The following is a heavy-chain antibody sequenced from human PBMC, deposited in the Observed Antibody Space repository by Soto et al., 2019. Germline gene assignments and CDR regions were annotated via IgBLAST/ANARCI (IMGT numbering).Heavy chain of an antibody. CDR1: GGTFSSYA. CDR3: ATDCSGGSCYSGIDY. CDR2: IIPIFGTA. J-gene: IGHJ4*02. D-gene: IGHD2-15*01. Sequence: QVQLVQSGAEVKKPGSSVKVSCKASGGTFSSYAISWVRQAPGQGLEWMGGIIPIFGTANYAQKFQGRVTITADEYTSTAYMELSSLRSEDTAVYYCATDCSGGSCYSGIDYWGQGTLVTVSS. V-gene: IGHV1-69*01.